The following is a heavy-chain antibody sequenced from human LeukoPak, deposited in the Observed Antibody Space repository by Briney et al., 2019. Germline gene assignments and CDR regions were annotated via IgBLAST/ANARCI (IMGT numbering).Heavy chain of an antibody. CDR1: GGSTSSYY. CDR2: IYYSGST. D-gene: IGHD1-26*01. J-gene: IGHJ6*02. CDR3: ARDRDSAYGMDV. V-gene: IGHV4-59*01. Sequence: PSETLSLTCTVSGGSTSSYYWSWIRQPPGKGLEWIGYIYYSGSTNYNPSLKSRVTISVDTSKNQFSLKLSSVTAADTAVYYCARDRDSAYGMDVWGQGTTVTVSS.